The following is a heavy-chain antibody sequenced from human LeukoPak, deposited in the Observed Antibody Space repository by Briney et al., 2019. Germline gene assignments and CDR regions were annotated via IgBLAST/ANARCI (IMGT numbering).Heavy chain of an antibody. CDR2: IIHIFGTA. V-gene: IGHV1-69*01. D-gene: IGHD6-19*01. Sequence: SVQVSCKPSGGTFSSYAISEVRQAPGQGLAGMGGIIHIFGTANDAQKFQGRVTITAEASTSTAYMELSRLRPEDTAVYYCARGEYRSGCCIDYWGQGTLVTASS. J-gene: IGHJ4*02. CDR3: ARGEYRSGCCIDY. CDR1: GGTFSSYA.